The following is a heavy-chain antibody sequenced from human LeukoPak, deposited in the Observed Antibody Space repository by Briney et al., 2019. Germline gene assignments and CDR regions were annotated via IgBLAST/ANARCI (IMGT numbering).Heavy chain of an antibody. CDR2: IKQDGSEK. V-gene: IGHV3-7*03. J-gene: IGHJ5*02. CDR3: ARELTTVPTNWFDP. CDR1: GFTFSSYW. Sequence: PGGSLRLSCAASGFTFSSYWMSWVRQAPGKGLEWVANIKQDGSEKYYVDSVKGRFTISRDNAKNSLYLQMNSLRAEDTAVYYCARELTTVPTNWFDPWGQGTLVTVSS. D-gene: IGHD4-17*01.